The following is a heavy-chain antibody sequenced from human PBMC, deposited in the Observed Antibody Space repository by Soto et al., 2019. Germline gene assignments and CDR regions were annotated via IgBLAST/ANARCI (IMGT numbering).Heavy chain of an antibody. CDR2: IYYSGST. CDR1: GGSISSSSYY. D-gene: IGHD6-13*01. V-gene: IGHV4-39*07. Sequence: KTSETLSLTCTVSGGSISSSSYYWGWIRQPPGKGLEWIGSIYYSGSTYYNPSLKSRVTISVDTSKNQFSLKVSSVTAADTAVYYCARGTSWQLPFDYWGQGTLVTVSS. CDR3: ARGTSWQLPFDY. J-gene: IGHJ4*02.